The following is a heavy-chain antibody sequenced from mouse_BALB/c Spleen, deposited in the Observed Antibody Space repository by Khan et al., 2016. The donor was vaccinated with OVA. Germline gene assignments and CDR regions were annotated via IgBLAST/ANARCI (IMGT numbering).Heavy chain of an antibody. J-gene: IGHJ3*01. CDR3: ARSTYRYAFAY. Sequence: EMQLQESGPSLVKPSQTLSLTCSVTGDSITSGYWSWIRKFPGNKLEYMGYMFYTGYTDYNPSLKSRLAITRHTSKNQYYLQLNSVTTEDTATYYCARSTYRYAFAYWGQGTLVTVSA. CDR1: GDSITSGY. V-gene: IGHV3-8*02. CDR2: MFYTGYT. D-gene: IGHD2-14*01.